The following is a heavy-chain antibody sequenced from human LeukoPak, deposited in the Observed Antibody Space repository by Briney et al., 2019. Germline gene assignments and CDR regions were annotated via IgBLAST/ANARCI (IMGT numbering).Heavy chain of an antibody. CDR2: ISSSGSTI. CDR1: GFTFSSYW. J-gene: IGHJ4*02. CDR3: ARRGSYYRVDN. Sequence: GGSLRLSCAASGFTFSSYWMHWVRQAPGKGLDWVSYISSSGSTIYYADSVKGRFTISRDNAKNSLYLQMNSLRAEDTAVYYCARRGSYYRVDNWGQGTLVTVSS. D-gene: IGHD1-26*01. V-gene: IGHV3-48*04.